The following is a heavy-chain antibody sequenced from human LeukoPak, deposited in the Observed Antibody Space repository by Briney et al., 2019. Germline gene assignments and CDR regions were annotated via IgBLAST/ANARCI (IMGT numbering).Heavy chain of an antibody. V-gene: IGHV3-30*03. CDR1: GFIFSAYG. J-gene: IGHJ4*02. D-gene: IGHD7-27*01. CDR3: ARGSNWGSRVYYFDY. CDR2: MAGDGSSI. Sequence: GGSLRLSCAASGFIFSAYGMHWVRQAPGKGLEWVALMAGDGSSIYYADSVKGRFPISRDNSKSTLYLQMNSLRAEDTAVYYCARGSNWGSRVYYFDYWGQGTLVTVSS.